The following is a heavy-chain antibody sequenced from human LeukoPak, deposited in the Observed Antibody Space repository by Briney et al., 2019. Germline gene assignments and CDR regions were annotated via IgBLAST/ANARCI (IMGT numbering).Heavy chain of an antibody. J-gene: IGHJ4*02. Sequence: ASVKVSFKASGYTFTIYDINWVRQATGQGLEWVGWMDPNSGNTGYAQKFPCTVTMSRNTSISTAYMELSTLRSEDTAVYYFARVNDILTGYYNDYWGQGTLVTVSS. D-gene: IGHD3-9*01. CDR2: MDPNSGNT. CDR3: ARVNDILTGYYNDY. CDR1: GYTFTIYD. V-gene: IGHV1-8*01.